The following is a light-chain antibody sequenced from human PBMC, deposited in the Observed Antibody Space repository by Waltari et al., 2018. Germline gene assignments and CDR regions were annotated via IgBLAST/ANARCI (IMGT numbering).Light chain of an antibody. CDR1: SSDVGGFNY. CDR2: DVS. J-gene: IGLJ2*01. V-gene: IGLV2-14*03. CDR3: SSYISSSTLEL. Sequence: QSALTQPASVSGSPGQSITISCTGTSSDVGGFNYFSWYQQHPGKAPKLIIYDVSNRPSGVSNRFSGSKSGNTASLTISGLQAEDEADYYCSSYISSSTLELFGGGTSLTVL.